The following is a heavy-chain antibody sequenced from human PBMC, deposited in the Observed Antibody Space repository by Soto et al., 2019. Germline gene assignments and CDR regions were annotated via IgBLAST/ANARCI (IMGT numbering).Heavy chain of an antibody. CDR1: GFIFSNYA. D-gene: IGHD4-17*01. J-gene: IGHJ6*02. Sequence: QLHVVESGGGVVQPGTSLRLSCSTSGFIFSNYAMHWVRQAPGKGLEWVALISYDGRHIYYADSVKGRFAISRDNSKNTLDLVMNSLRREDTAMYYCARDVSDYILDVWGQGTTVNVSS. V-gene: IGHV3-30*09. CDR2: ISYDGRHI. CDR3: ARDVSDYILDV.